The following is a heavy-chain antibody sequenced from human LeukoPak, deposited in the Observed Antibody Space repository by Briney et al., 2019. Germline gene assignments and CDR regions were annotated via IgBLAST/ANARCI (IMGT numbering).Heavy chain of an antibody. Sequence: GGSLRLSCAASGFTVSSNYMSRVRQAPGKGLEWVAVVSIDGGEKHYADSVRGRFTISRDNSKNMLYLQMNSLRVEDTAVYYCANPQSRGYDYLDYWGQGTLVSVSS. CDR3: ANPQSRGYDYLDY. J-gene: IGHJ4*02. V-gene: IGHV3-30*18. CDR2: VSIDGGEK. D-gene: IGHD5-12*01. CDR1: GFTVSSNY.